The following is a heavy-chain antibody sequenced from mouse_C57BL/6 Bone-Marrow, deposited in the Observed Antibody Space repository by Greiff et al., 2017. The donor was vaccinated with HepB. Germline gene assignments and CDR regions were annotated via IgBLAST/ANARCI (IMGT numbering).Heavy chain of an antibody. Sequence: VHLVESGPGLVAPSQSLSITCTVSGFSLTSYGVHWVRQPPGKGLEWLVVIWSDGSTTYNSALKSRLSISKDNSKSQVFLKMNSLQTDDTAMYYCARHQFLNYYGSSPMDYWGQGTSVTVSS. CDR2: IWSDGST. CDR3: ARHQFLNYYGSSPMDY. V-gene: IGHV2-6-1*01. J-gene: IGHJ4*01. CDR1: GFSLTSYG. D-gene: IGHD1-1*01.